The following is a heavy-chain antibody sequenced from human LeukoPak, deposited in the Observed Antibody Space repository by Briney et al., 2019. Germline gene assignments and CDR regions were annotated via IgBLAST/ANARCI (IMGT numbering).Heavy chain of an antibody. V-gene: IGHV1-2*06. CDR2: INPNTGGT. J-gene: IGHJ4*02. Sequence: ASVKVSCRASGYTFTACYMHWVRQAPGQGLEWMGRINPNTGGTNYAQKFQGRVTMTGDTSISTAYMELSRLTSDDTAVYYCARIGGARNFDYWGQGTLVTVSS. CDR1: GYTFTACY. D-gene: IGHD3-16*01. CDR3: ARIGGARNFDY.